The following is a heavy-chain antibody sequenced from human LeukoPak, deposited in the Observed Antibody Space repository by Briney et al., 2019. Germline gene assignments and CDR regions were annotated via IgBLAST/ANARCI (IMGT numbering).Heavy chain of an antibody. V-gene: IGHV1-2*02. D-gene: IGHD3-10*01. CDR2: INPNSGGT. Sequence: ASVKVSCKASGYTFTGYHMHWVRQAPGQGLEWMGWINPNSGGTNYAQKFQGRVTMTRDTSISTACMELSRLRSDDTAVYYCARDKILWFRELLGYWGQGTLVTVSS. J-gene: IGHJ4*02. CDR3: ARDKILWFRELLGY. CDR1: GYTFTGYH.